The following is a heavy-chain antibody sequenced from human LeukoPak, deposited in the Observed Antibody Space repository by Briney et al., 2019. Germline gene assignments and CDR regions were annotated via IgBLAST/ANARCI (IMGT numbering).Heavy chain of an antibody. CDR1: GCTFRSYW. V-gene: IGHV3-7*01. Sequence: GGSLRLSCAASGCTFRSYWVTWVRQAPGKGLEWVAHINQDGSTKNYAGSLKGRFTISRDNAKNSLFLQMNSLRADDTAVYYCARANLMAPETLDFWGQGTLVTVSS. J-gene: IGHJ4*02. CDR3: ARANLMAPETLDF. CDR2: INQDGSTK. D-gene: IGHD2-8*01.